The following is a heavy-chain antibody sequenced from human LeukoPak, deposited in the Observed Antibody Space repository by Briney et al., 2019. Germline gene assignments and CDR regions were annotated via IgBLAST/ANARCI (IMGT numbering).Heavy chain of an antibody. CDR2: ISYDGSNK. CDR1: GFTFSSYA. Sequence: GRSLTLSWAASGFTFSSYAMHWVRQAPGKGLEWVAVISYDGSNKYYADSVKGRFTLSRDNSKNTLYLQMNSLRAEDTAVFYCAKGGARLHSYYFDYWGQGTLVTVSS. V-gene: IGHV3-30*04. J-gene: IGHJ4*02. CDR3: AKGGARLHSYYFDY. D-gene: IGHD1-26*01.